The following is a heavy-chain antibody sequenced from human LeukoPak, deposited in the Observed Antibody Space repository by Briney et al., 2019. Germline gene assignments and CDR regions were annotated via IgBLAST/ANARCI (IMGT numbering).Heavy chain of an antibody. V-gene: IGHV4-30-2*01. CDR2: IYHSGST. J-gene: IGHJ4*02. Sequence: PSETLSLTCTVSGGSISSGGYYWSWIRQPPGKGLEWIGYIYHSGSTYYNPSLKSRVTISVDRSKNQFSLKLSSVTAADTAVYYCARDNYLFDYWGQGALVTVSS. D-gene: IGHD4-11*01. CDR3: ARDNYLFDY. CDR1: GGSISSGGYY.